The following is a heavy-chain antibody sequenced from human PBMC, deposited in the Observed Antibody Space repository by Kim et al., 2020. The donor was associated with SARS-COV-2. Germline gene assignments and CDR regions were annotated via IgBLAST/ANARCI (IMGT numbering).Heavy chain of an antibody. Sequence: GGSLRLSCSASGFTFSSYFMHWVRQAPGKGPEFVSAISSNGGSTYYADSVKGRFTISRDNSKNTLSLQMSSLRDEDTAVYYCVRRSVVGTTWSAFDIWGQGTMVAVSS. V-gene: IGHV3-64D*09. CDR1: GFTFSSYF. CDR2: ISSNGGST. J-gene: IGHJ3*02. D-gene: IGHD1-26*01. CDR3: VRRSVVGTTWSAFDI.